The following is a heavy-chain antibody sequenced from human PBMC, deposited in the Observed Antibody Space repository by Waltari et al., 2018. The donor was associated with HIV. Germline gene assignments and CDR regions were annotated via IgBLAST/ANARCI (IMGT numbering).Heavy chain of an antibody. D-gene: IGHD5-12*01. V-gene: IGHV4-38-2*01. J-gene: IGHJ4*02. CDR3: ARGSEDIVATIRLSYFDY. CDR2: IYHSGST. Sequence: QVQLQDSGPGLVQPSETLSLTCGVSGYSISSVYYWGWIRQPPGKGLEWIGSIYHSGSTSYNPSLKSRVTISVDTSKNQFSLNLSSVTAADTAVYYCARGSEDIVATIRLSYFDYWGQGTLVTVSS. CDR1: GYSISSVYY.